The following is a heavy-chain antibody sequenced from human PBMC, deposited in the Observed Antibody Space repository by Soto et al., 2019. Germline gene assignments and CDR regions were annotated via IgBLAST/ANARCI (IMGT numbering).Heavy chain of an antibody. J-gene: IGHJ3*02. CDR3: AKGLGGYSSGWSLVSPFDI. Sequence: QVQLVESGGGVVQPGRSLRLSCAASGFTFSSYGMHWVRQAPGKGLEWVAVISYDGSNKYYADSVKSRFTISRDNSRNTLYLQVNSLRAEDTAVYYCAKGLGGYSSGWSLVSPFDIWGQGTMVTVSS. CDR2: ISYDGSNK. CDR1: GFTFSSYG. V-gene: IGHV3-30*18. D-gene: IGHD6-19*01.